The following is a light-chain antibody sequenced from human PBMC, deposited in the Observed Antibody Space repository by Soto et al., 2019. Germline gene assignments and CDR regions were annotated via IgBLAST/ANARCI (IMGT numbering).Light chain of an antibody. CDR3: LQATHWPLA. CDR2: QVS. Sequence: DVVLTQSPLSLPVTLGQPASISCRSSQGLVFRDGNTFLSWIQQRPGQSPRRLIYQVSKRDSGVPDRFSGSGSGTYLTLRISRVESEDVGIYYCLQATHWPLAFGGGTRVEI. CDR1: QGLVFRDGNTF. J-gene: IGKJ4*01. V-gene: IGKV2-30*01.